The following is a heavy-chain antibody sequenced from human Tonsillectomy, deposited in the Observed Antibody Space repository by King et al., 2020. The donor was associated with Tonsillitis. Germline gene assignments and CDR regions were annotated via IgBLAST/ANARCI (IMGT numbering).Heavy chain of an antibody. CDR1: GYTFTSYY. CDR3: ARDRPCSSASCYGGSWFDP. Sequence: QLVQSGAEVKKPGASVKVSCKASGYTFTSYYMHWVPQAPGQGLEWMGMINPSGGTTSYAQKFQGRVTMTRDTSTNTVYMELSSLRSEDTAVYYCARDRPCSSASCYGGSWFDPWGQGTLVTVCS. V-gene: IGHV1-46*01. J-gene: IGHJ5*02. D-gene: IGHD2-2*01. CDR2: INPSGGTT.